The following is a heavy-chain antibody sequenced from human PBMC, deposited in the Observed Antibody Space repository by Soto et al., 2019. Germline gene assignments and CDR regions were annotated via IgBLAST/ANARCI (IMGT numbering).Heavy chain of an antibody. CDR2: ISYDGSNK. V-gene: IGHV3-30-3*01. D-gene: IGHD2-15*01. CDR1: GFTFSSYA. J-gene: IGHJ6*02. Sequence: QVQLVESGGGVVQPGRSLRLSCAASGFTFSSYALHWVRQAPGKGLEWVAVISYDGSNKYYADSVKGRFTISRDNSKNTLYLQMNSLRAEDTAVYYCARDLSSIVVVVAATSSYYGMEVWAQGTTVTVSS. CDR3: ARDLSSIVVVVAATSSYYGMEV.